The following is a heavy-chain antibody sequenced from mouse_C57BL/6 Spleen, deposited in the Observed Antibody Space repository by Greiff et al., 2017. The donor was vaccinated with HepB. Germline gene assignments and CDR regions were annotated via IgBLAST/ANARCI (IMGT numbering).Heavy chain of an antibody. J-gene: IGHJ4*01. D-gene: IGHD2-4*01. V-gene: IGHV14-4*01. CDR3: TTGDYDLYYAMDY. CDR2: IDPENGDT. CDR1: GFNIKDDY. Sequence: EVQLQQSGAELVRPGASVKLSCTASGFNIKDDYMHWVKQRPEQGLEWIGWIDPENGDTEYASKFQGKATITADTSSNTAYLQLSSLTSDDTAVYYCTTGDYDLYYAMDYWGQGTSVTVSS.